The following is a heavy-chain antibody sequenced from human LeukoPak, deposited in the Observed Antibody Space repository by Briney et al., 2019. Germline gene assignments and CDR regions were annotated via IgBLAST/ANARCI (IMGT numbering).Heavy chain of an antibody. J-gene: IGHJ4*02. CDR1: GFTFSSYG. V-gene: IGHV3-30*02. Sequence: PGGSLRLSCAASGFTFSSYGMHWVRQAPGKGLEWVAFIRYDGSNKYYADSVKGRFTISRDNSKNTLYLQMNSLRAEDTAVYYCAKVGVEGKWECFDYWGQGTLVTVSS. D-gene: IGHD1-26*01. CDR2: IRYDGSNK. CDR3: AKVGVEGKWECFDY.